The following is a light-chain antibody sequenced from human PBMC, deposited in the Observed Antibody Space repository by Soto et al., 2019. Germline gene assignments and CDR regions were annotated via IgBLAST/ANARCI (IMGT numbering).Light chain of an antibody. CDR1: QSVSSSY. Sequence: EIVLTQSPGTLSLSPGERATLSCRASQSVSSSYLAWYQQKPGQAPRLLIYGASSRATGIPDRFSGSGSGTQSSLTISRLEPEDFAMYYCQQSGSSPYTFGQGTKLEIK. J-gene: IGKJ2*01. V-gene: IGKV3-20*01. CDR3: QQSGSSPYT. CDR2: GAS.